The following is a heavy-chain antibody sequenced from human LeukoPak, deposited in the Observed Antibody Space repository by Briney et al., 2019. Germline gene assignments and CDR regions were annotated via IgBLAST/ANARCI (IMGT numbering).Heavy chain of an antibody. CDR1: GFTFRSYA. CDR3: ARVSSGSYWRFDY. V-gene: IGHV3-23*01. CDR2: ISGSGGST. J-gene: IGHJ4*02. Sequence: GGSLRLSCAASGFTFRSYAMSWVRQAPGKGLEWVSAISGSGGSTDYADSVKGRITISRDNSKNTLYLQMNSLRAEDTAVYYCARVSSGSYWRFDYWGQGTLVTVSS. D-gene: IGHD1-26*01.